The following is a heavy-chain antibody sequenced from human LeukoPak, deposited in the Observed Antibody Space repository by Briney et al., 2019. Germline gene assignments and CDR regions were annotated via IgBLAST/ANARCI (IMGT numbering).Heavy chain of an antibody. Sequence: GESLKISCKGSGYTFTSYGISWVRQAPGQGLEWMGWISAYNGNTNYAQKLQGRVTMTTDTSTSTAYMELRSLRSDDTAVYYCARDWDGSCDYWGQGTLVTVSS. CDR3: ARDWDGSCDY. D-gene: IGHD2-15*01. CDR1: GYTFTSYG. V-gene: IGHV1-18*01. J-gene: IGHJ4*02. CDR2: ISAYNGNT.